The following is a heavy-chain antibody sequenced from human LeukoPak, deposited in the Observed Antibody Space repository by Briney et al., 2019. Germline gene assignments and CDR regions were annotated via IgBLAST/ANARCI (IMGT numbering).Heavy chain of an antibody. Sequence: GGSLRLSCAASGVTVGNNYMIWVRQAPGKGLEWVSITYSDGKTNYADSVKGRFTISRDNSKNTLSLQMNSLRAEDTAVYYCACSGPYSNGGVMTDYWGQGTLVTVSS. CDR2: TYSDGKT. CDR1: GVTVGNNY. V-gene: IGHV3-66*01. J-gene: IGHJ4*02. D-gene: IGHD6-19*01. CDR3: ACSGPYSNGGVMTDY.